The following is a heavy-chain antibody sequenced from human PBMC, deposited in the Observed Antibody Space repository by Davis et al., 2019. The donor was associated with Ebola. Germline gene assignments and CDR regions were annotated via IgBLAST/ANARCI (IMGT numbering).Heavy chain of an antibody. CDR3: AREGGLIVGAQRDYYYGMDV. Sequence: ASVKVSCKASGYTFTSYAMNWVRQAPGQGLEWMGWINTNTGNPTYAQGFTGRFVFSLDTSVSTASLQISSLKAEDTAVYYCAREGGLIVGAQRDYYYGMDVWGKGTTVTVSS. CDR2: INTNTGNP. D-gene: IGHD1-26*01. CDR1: GYTFTSYA. J-gene: IGHJ6*04. V-gene: IGHV7-4-1*02.